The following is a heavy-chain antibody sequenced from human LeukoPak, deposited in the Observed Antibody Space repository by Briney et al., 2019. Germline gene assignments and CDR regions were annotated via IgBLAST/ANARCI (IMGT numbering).Heavy chain of an antibody. J-gene: IGHJ4*02. V-gene: IGHV3-66*01. D-gene: IGHD3-22*01. CDR2: IYSGGST. CDR3: ARDCSASSSDYYPLGY. Sequence: GGSLRLSCAASGFTVSSKYMSWVRQAPGKGLEWVSVIYSGGSTYYADSVKGRFTISRDNSKNTVYLQMNSLRAEDTAVYYCARDCSASSSDYYPLGYWGQGTLVTVSS. CDR1: GFTVSSKY.